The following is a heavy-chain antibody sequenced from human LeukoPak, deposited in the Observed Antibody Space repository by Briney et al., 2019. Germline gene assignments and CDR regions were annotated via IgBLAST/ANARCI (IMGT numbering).Heavy chain of an antibody. Sequence: SETLSLTCTVSGGSISSYYWSWIRQPPGKGLEWIGYIYYSESTNYNPSLKSRVTISVDTSKNQFSLKLSSVTAADTAVYYCARVSSSSDFDYWGQGTLVTVSS. CDR1: GGSISSYY. V-gene: IGHV4-59*01. CDR3: ARVSSSSDFDY. CDR2: IYYSEST. D-gene: IGHD6-6*01. J-gene: IGHJ4*02.